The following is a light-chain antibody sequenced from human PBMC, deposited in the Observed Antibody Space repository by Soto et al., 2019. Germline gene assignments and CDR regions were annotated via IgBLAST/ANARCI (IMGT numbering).Light chain of an antibody. CDR1: QSVSSSY. CDR3: QQYGSSLIT. V-gene: IGKV3-20*01. J-gene: IGKJ5*01. CDR2: GAS. Sequence: EIVLTQSPGTLSLSPGERATLSCRASQSVSSSYLAWYQQKPGQAPRLLIYGASSRATGIPDRLSGSGSGTDFTLTISRLEPEDLAVYYCQQYGSSLITFGQGTRLEIK.